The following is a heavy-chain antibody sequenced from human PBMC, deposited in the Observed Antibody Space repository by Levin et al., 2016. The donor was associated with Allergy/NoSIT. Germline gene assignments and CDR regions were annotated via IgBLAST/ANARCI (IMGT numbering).Heavy chain of an antibody. Sequence: WVRQAPGQGLEWMGWISTNNGNTNYAQKLQGRVTMTTDTSTSTAYMELRSLRSDDTAMYYCTRGGMGGMDVWGQGTTVTVSS. V-gene: IGHV1-18*01. CDR3: TRGGMGGMDV. D-gene: IGHD5-24*01. CDR2: ISTNNGNT. J-gene: IGHJ6*02.